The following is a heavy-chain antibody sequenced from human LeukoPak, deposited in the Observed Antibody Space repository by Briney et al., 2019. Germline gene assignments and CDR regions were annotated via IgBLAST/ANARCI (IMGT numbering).Heavy chain of an antibody. V-gene: IGHV4-59*08. D-gene: IGHD2-2*01. Sequence: ASETLSLTCTVSGGSISSYYWSWIRQPPGEGLEWIGYIYNSGSTNYNPSLKSRVTISVDTSKNQLSLKLRSVTAADTAVYYCARPYCGSTSCYEFDPWGQGTLVTVSS. CDR2: IYNSGST. CDR3: ARPYCGSTSCYEFDP. CDR1: GGSISSYY. J-gene: IGHJ5*02.